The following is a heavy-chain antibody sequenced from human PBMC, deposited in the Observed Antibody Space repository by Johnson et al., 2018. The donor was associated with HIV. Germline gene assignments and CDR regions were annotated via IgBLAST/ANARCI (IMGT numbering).Heavy chain of an antibody. CDR2: IWYDGRNK. V-gene: IGHV3-33*06. Sequence: QVHLVESGGGVVQPGRSLRLSCAASGFTFSNFGMHWVRQAPGKGLEWVAVIWYDGRNKYYADSVKGRFTISRDTSKSTVYLQLSSLRVEDTAVYYCAKDPISSSWLRDAFDVWGHGTMVTVSS. CDR1: GFTFSNFG. D-gene: IGHD6-13*01. CDR3: AKDPISSSWLRDAFDV. J-gene: IGHJ3*01.